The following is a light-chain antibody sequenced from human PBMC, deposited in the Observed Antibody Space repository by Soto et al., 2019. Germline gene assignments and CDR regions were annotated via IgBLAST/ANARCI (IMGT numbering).Light chain of an antibody. CDR3: QQSFSAPRT. Sequence: DIQMTQSPSSLSASVGDRVTVTCRASQSIGRYLNWYQQKPGKAPKLLIYDVSSLQTGVPSRFSGDESGTDFTLTISGLPPEDFATYYCQQSFSAPRTFGQGTKLEIQ. CDR2: DVS. V-gene: IGKV1-39*01. CDR1: QSIGRY. J-gene: IGKJ2*01.